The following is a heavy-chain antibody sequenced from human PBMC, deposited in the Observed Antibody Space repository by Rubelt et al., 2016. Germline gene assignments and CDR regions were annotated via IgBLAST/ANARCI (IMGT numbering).Heavy chain of an antibody. D-gene: IGHD3-10*01. Sequence: QVQLQQWGAGLLKPSETLSLTCAVYGGSFSGYYWSWIRQPPGKGLEWIGEINHSGSTNYNPSLKSRVTLSVDTSKNQFSLKLSSVTAADTAVYYCARADWFGELLRPTSFDYWGQGTLVTVSS. CDR1: GGSFSGYY. J-gene: IGHJ4*02. V-gene: IGHV4-34*01. CDR3: ARADWFGELLRPTSFDY. CDR2: INHSGST.